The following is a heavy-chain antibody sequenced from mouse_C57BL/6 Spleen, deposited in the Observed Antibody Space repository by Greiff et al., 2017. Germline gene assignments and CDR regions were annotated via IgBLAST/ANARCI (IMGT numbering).Heavy chain of an antibody. J-gene: IGHJ2*01. CDR2: IYPGSGST. CDR1: GYTFTSYW. D-gene: IGHD2-12*01. Sequence: VQLQQSGAELVKPGASVKMSCKASGYTFTSYWITWVKQRPGQGLEWIGDIYPGSGSTNYNEKFKSKATLTVDTSSSTAYMQLSSLTSEDSAVYYCARSDDEDFDDWGQGTTLTVSS. V-gene: IGHV1-55*01. CDR3: ARSDDEDFDD.